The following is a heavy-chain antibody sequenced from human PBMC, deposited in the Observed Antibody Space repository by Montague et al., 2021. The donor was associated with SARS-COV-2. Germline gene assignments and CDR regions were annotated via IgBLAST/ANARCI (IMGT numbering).Heavy chain of an antibody. CDR2: IKQDGSEK. D-gene: IGHD2-15*01. Sequence: SLRLSCAASGFTFSSYWMSWVRQAPGKGLEWVANIKQDGSEKYYVDSVKGRFTISRDNAKNSLYLQMNSLRAEDTAVYYCARDSVVVAAMYYYYGMDVWGQGTTATVSS. CDR3: ARDSVVVAAMYYYYGMDV. V-gene: IGHV3-7*01. CDR1: GFTFSSYW. J-gene: IGHJ6*02.